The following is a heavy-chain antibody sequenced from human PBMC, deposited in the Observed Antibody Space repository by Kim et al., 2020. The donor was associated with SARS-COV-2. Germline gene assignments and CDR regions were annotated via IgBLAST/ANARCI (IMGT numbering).Heavy chain of an antibody. CDR3: ARGRYAYGYFDY. V-gene: IGHV4-61*02. CDR1: GDSISSGTYY. Sequence: SETLSLTCSVSGDSISSGTYYWTWIRQPAGKGLEWIGRVLTTGTTNYNPSLKSRAAISLDTAKNLFSLDLSSVTAADTAFYYCARGRYAYGYFDYWGQETLVTVS. J-gene: IGHJ4*02. CDR2: VLTTGTT. D-gene: IGHD5-18*01.